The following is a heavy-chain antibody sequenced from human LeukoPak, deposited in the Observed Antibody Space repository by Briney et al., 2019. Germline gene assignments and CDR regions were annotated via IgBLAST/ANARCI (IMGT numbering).Heavy chain of an antibody. CDR3: AREPGPPLYCSSTSCYADY. J-gene: IGHJ4*02. D-gene: IGHD2-2*01. CDR2: ISSSGSTI. V-gene: IGHV3-11*04. CDR1: GFTFSDYY. Sequence: PGGSLRLSCAASGFTFSDYYVSWIRQAPGKGLEWVSYISSSGSTIYYADSVKGRFTISRDNAKNSLYLQKNSLRAEDTAVYYCAREPGPPLYCSSTSCYADYWGQGTLVTVSS.